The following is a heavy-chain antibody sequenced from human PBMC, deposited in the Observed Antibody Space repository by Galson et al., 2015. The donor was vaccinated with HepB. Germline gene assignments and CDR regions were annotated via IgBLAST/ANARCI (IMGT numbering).Heavy chain of an antibody. CDR2: ISGNGGST. CDR3: ARGFFPRAESPYYFHGMDV. CDR1: GVNFNRFA. D-gene: IGHD2/OR15-2a*01. J-gene: IGHJ6*02. V-gene: IGHV3-23*01. Sequence: SLRLSCAAAGVNFNRFAMTWVRQTPGKGLEWVSSISGNGGSTHYADSMKGRFTISRDNAQNSAYLQINSLRVEDTAVYFCARGFFPRAESPYYFHGMDVWGQGTTVTVSS.